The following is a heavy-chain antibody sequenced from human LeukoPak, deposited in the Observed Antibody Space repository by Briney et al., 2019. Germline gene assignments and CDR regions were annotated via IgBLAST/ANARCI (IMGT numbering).Heavy chain of an antibody. D-gene: IGHD6-13*01. CDR2: ISSSSSYI. J-gene: IGHJ4*02. V-gene: IGHV3-21*01. CDR3: ARAYSSSWYGGFDY. CDR1: GFTFSSYS. Sequence: GGSLRLSCAASGFTFSSYSMNWVRQAPGRGLEWVSSISSSSSYIYYADSVKGRFTISRDNAKNSLYLQMNSLRAEDTAVYYCARAYSSSWYGGFDYWGQGTLVTVSS.